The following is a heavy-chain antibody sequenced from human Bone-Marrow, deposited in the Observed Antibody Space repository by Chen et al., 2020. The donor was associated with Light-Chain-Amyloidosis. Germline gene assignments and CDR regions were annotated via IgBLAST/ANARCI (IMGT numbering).Heavy chain of an antibody. CDR3: AKEPSRHMVRGEPELEY. CDR2: IRYDGSNK. CDR1: GFTFSSYG. J-gene: IGHJ4*02. D-gene: IGHD3-10*01. Sequence: GGGVVQPGGSLRLSCAASGFTFSSYGMHWVRQAPGKGLEWVAFIRYDGSNKYYADSVKGRFTISRDNSKNTLYLQMNSLRAEDTAVYYCAKEPSRHMVRGEPELEYWGQGTLVTVSS. V-gene: IGHV3-30*02.